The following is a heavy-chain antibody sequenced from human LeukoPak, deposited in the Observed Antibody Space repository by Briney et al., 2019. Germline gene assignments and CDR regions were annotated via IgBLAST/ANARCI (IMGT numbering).Heavy chain of an antibody. CDR2: INSDGINT. Sequence: GGSLRLSCAASGFTFSNYWMHWVRQAPGKGLVWVSRINSDGINTSYADSVKGRFTISRDNSKNTLYLQMNSLRAEDTAVYYCAKVAGLYYYYYMDVWGKGTTVTVSS. J-gene: IGHJ6*03. CDR3: AKVAGLYYYYYMDV. CDR1: GFTFSNYW. V-gene: IGHV3-74*01. D-gene: IGHD2-15*01.